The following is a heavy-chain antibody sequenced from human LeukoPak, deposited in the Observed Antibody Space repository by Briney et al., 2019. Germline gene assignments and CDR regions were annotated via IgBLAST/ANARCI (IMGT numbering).Heavy chain of an antibody. D-gene: IGHD2-21*02. CDR2: IYYSGST. J-gene: IGHJ4*02. Sequence: SETLSLTCTVSGGSISSSSYYWGWIRQPPGKGLEWIGSIYYSGSTYYNPSLKSRVTISVDTSKNQFSLKLSSVTAADTAVYYCARQYPGLVTAEIERFDYWGQGTLVTVSS. V-gene: IGHV4-39*01. CDR1: GGSISSSSYY. CDR3: ARQYPGLVTAEIERFDY.